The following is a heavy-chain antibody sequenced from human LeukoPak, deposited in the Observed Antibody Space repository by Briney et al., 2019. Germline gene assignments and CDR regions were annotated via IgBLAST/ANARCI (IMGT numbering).Heavy chain of an antibody. V-gene: IGHV4-38-2*01. CDR2: IYHSGST. Sequence: SETLSLTCAVSGYSISSGYYWGWIRQPPGKGLEWIGSIYHSGSTYYNPSLKSRVTISVDTSKNQFSLKLSSVTAADTAVYYCARHTIAPYTGIAVLGVFDYWGQGTLVTVSS. CDR3: ARHTIAPYTGIAVLGVFDY. J-gene: IGHJ4*02. D-gene: IGHD6-19*01. CDR1: GYSISSGYY.